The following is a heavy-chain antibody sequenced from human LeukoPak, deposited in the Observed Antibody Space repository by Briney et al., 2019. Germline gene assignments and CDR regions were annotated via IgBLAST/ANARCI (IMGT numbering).Heavy chain of an antibody. CDR3: ARDNERRLTAAGTAAFDL. J-gene: IGHJ2*01. CDR1: GGSISSGGYY. Sequence: SETLSLTCTVSGGSISSGGYYWSWIRQHPGKGLEWIGYIYYSGSTYYNPSLKSRVTISVDTSKNQFSLKLSSVTAADTAMYYCARDNERRLTAAGTAAFDLWGRGTLVTVSS. V-gene: IGHV4-31*03. CDR2: IYYSGST. D-gene: IGHD6-13*01.